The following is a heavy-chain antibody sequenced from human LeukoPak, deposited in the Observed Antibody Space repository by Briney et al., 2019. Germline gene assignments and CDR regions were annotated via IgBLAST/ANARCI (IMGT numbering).Heavy chain of an antibody. CDR3: ARDRGSNDPIDY. CDR1: GFTFSSYS. Sequence: GGSLRLSCAASGFTFSSYSMNWVRQAPGKGLEWVSSISSSSSYIYYADSVKGRFTISRDNAKNSLYLQMNSLRAEDTAVYYCARDRGSNDPIDYWGQGTLVTVSS. CDR2: ISSSSSYI. V-gene: IGHV3-21*01. D-gene: IGHD2-15*01. J-gene: IGHJ4*02.